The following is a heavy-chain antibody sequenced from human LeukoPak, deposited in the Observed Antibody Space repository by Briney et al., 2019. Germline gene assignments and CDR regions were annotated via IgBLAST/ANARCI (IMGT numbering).Heavy chain of an antibody. CDR2: IKQDGSEK. D-gene: IGHD2-15*01. CDR1: GFTFSSYW. Sequence: GGSLRLSCAASGFTFSSYWMSWVRQAPGKGLEWVANIKQDGSEKYYVDSVKGRFTISRDNAKNSLYLQMNSLRAEDTAVCYCARDPYSLYYYYYYMDAWGKGTTVTVSS. J-gene: IGHJ6*03. CDR3: ARDPYSLYYYYYYMDA. V-gene: IGHV3-7*01.